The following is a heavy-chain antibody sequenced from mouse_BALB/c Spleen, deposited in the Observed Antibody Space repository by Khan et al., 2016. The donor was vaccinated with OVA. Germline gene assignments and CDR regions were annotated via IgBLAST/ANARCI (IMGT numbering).Heavy chain of an antibody. CDR3: ARRTTGYTMDY. V-gene: IGHV1-4*01. D-gene: IGHD2-14*01. CDR2: INPRSGYT. Sequence: QVQLQQSGVDLARPGASVRMSCKASGYTFTSNTMHWVKQRPGQGLEWIGYINPRSGYTNYNQNFKDKATFTADKSSSTAYMQLSSLTSEDSAVYYCARRTTGYTMDYWGQGTSVTVSS. CDR1: GYTFTSNT. J-gene: IGHJ4*01.